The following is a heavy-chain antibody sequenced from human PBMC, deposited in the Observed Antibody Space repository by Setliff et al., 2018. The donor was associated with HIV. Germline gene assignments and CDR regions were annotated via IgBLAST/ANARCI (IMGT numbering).Heavy chain of an antibody. CDR3: AKDGISGGAYPPYYFDR. J-gene: IGHJ4*01. CDR2: ISYGSTYI. V-gene: IGHV3-21*01. D-gene: IGHD2-15*01. Sequence: GGSLRLSCVASGFTFSSYCMEWFRQAPGKGLEWVSSISYGSTYIYQSDSVRGRFTISRDDAKKSLYLQMNSLGAEDTAVYYCAKDGISGGAYPPYYFDRWGHGTLVTVSS. CDR1: GFTFSSYC.